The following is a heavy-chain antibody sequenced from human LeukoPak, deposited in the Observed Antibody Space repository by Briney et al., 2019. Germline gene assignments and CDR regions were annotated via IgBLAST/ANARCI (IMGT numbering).Heavy chain of an antibody. CDR3: ARNWAVNWCAP. Sequence: PGGSLRLSCAASGFSFSGYWMKWVRQAPGKGLEWVANINQDGSENYYLDSVKGRFTISRDNAKNSLYLQMKRLRPEDTAVYYCARNWAVNWCAPWGQGTLVTVSS. CDR1: GFSFSGYW. J-gene: IGHJ5*02. V-gene: IGHV3-7*01. D-gene: IGHD3-16*01. CDR2: INQDGSEN.